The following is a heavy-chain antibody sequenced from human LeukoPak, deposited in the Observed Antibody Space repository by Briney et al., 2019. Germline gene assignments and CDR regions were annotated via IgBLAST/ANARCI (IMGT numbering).Heavy chain of an antibody. J-gene: IGHJ5*02. CDR1: GGSISSGGYS. CDR3: ARDRGYYYDSSGYPREIWFDP. CDR2: IYYSGST. D-gene: IGHD3-22*01. V-gene: IGHV4-30-4*07. Sequence: SETLSLTCAVSGGSISSGGYSWSWIRQPPGKGLEWIGYIYYSGSTYYNPSLKSRVTISVDTSKNQFSLKLSSVTAADTAVYYCARDRGYYYDSSGYPREIWFDPWGQGTLVTVSS.